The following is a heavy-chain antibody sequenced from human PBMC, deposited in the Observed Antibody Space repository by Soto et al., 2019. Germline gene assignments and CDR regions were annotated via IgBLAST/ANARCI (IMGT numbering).Heavy chain of an antibody. CDR3: ARGGKYYYDSSGDY. D-gene: IGHD3-22*01. CDR2: ISAYNGNT. Sequence: ASVKVSCKASGYTFTSYAMHWVRQAPGQRLEWMGWISAYNGNTNYAQKLQGRVTMTTDTSTSTAYMELRSLRSDDTAVYFCARGGKYYYDSSGDYWGQGTLVTVSS. V-gene: IGHV1-18*01. J-gene: IGHJ4*02. CDR1: GYTFTSYA.